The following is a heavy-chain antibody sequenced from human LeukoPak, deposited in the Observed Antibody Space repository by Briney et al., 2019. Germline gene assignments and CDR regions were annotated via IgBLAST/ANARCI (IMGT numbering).Heavy chain of an antibody. V-gene: IGHV1-18*01. CDR2: ISAYNGNT. D-gene: IGHD4-17*01. J-gene: IGHJ5*02. Sequence: ASVKVSCKASGYTFTSYGISWVRQAPGQGLEWMGWISAYNGNTNYAQKLRGRVTMTTDTSTSTAYMELRSLRSDDTAVYYCARDRRTLRDYWFDPWGQGTLVTVSS. CDR3: ARDRRTLRDYWFDP. CDR1: GYTFTSYG.